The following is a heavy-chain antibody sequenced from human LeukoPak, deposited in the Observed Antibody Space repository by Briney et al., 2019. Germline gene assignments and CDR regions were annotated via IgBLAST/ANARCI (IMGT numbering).Heavy chain of an antibody. V-gene: IGHV3-30*04. CDR2: ISYDGSNK. Sequence: PGGSLRLSCAASGFTFSSYAMHWVRQAPGKGLEWVAVISYDGSNKYYADSVKGRFTISRDDAKTSLSLQMNSLRAEDTAVYYCTRDAVPYGLDVWGQGTTVTVSS. CDR1: GFTFSSYA. CDR3: TRDAVPYGLDV. J-gene: IGHJ6*02.